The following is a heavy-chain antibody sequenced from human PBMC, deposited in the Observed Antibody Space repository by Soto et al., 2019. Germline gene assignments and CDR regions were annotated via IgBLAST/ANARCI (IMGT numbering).Heavy chain of an antibody. CDR2: ISAYNGNT. Sequence: QVQLVQSGVEVKKPGASVKVSCKASGYTFTSYGISWVRQAPGQGLEWMGWISAYNGNTNYAQKLQGRVTMTTDTSTSTAYMELRSLRSDDTAVYYCASGHYYDSSGYSAFDIWGQGTMVTVSS. CDR3: ASGHYYDSSGYSAFDI. D-gene: IGHD3-22*01. J-gene: IGHJ3*02. V-gene: IGHV1-18*01. CDR1: GYTFTSYG.